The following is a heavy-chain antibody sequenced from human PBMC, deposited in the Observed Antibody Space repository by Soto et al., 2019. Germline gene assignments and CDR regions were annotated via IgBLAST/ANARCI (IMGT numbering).Heavy chain of an antibody. CDR1: GFTFSSYG. Sequence: QVQLVESGGGVVQPGRSLRLSCAASGFTFSSYGMHWVRQAPGKGLEWVAVISYDGSNKYYADSVKGRFTISRDNSKNTLYLQMNSLRAEDTAVYYCAKAPYSGYEPYYFDYWGQGTLVTVSS. D-gene: IGHD5-12*01. CDR2: ISYDGSNK. CDR3: AKAPYSGYEPYYFDY. V-gene: IGHV3-30*18. J-gene: IGHJ4*02.